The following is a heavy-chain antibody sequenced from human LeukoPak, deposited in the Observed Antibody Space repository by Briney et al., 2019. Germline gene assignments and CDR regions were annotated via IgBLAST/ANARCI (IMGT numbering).Heavy chain of an antibody. CDR1: GGSFSGYY. J-gene: IGHJ5*02. CDR2: INHSGST. Sequence: SETLSLTCAVYGGSFSGYYWSWIRQPPGKGLEWIGEINHSGSTNYNPSLKSRVTISVDTSKNQFSLKLSSVTAADTAVYYCATVIPKIPPGIAVAAGGWLDPWGQGTLVTVSS. V-gene: IGHV4-34*01. CDR3: ATVIPKIPPGIAVAAGGWLDP. D-gene: IGHD6-19*01.